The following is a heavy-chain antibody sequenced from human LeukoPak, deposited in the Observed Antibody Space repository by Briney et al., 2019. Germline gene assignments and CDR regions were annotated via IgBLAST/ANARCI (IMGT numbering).Heavy chain of an antibody. Sequence: GESLKISCKGSGYSFTSYWIGWVRQMPGKGLEWMGIIYSGDSDTRYSPSFQGQVTISADKSISTAYLQWSSLKASDTAMYYCARRATNCSGGSCYAPYWGQGTLVTVSS. CDR1: GYSFTSYW. CDR2: IYSGDSDT. CDR3: ARRATNCSGGSCYAPY. D-gene: IGHD2-15*01. J-gene: IGHJ4*02. V-gene: IGHV5-51*01.